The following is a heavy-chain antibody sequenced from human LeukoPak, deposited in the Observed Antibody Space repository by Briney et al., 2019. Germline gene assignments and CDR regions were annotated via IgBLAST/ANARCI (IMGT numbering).Heavy chain of an antibody. V-gene: IGHV1-2*02. CDR2: INPNSGGT. Sequence: GASVKVSCKASGYTFTGYYMHWVRQAPGQGLEWMGWINPNSGGTNYAQKFQGRVTMTRDTSISTAYMELSRLRSDDTVVYYCATSWGYCSSTSCYYYYYMDVWGKGTTVTVSS. CDR1: GYTFTGYY. D-gene: IGHD2-2*01. CDR3: ATSWGYCSSTSCYYYYYMDV. J-gene: IGHJ6*03.